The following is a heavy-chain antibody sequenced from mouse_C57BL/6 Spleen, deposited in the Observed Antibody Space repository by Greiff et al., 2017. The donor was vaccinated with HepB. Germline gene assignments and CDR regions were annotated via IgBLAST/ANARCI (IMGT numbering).Heavy chain of an antibody. V-gene: IGHV5-17*01. D-gene: IGHD2-5*01. CDR2: ISSGSSTI. Sequence: EVMLVESGGGLVKPGGSLKLSCAASGFTFSDYGMHWVRQAPEKGLEWVAYISSGSSTIYYADTVKGRFTISRDNAKNTLFLQMTSLRSEDTAMYYCARADYSNFDYWGQGTTLTVSS. J-gene: IGHJ2*01. CDR3: ARADYSNFDY. CDR1: GFTFSDYG.